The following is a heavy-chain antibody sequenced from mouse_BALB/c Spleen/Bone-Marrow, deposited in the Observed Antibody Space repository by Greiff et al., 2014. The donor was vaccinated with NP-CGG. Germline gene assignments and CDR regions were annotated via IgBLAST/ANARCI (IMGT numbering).Heavy chain of an antibody. V-gene: IGHV2-9*02. D-gene: IGHD2-3*01. J-gene: IGHJ1*01. CDR2: ICAGGST. CDR3: ARVYLWYFDV. CDR1: GFSLTSYG. Sequence: VKLVESGPGLVAPSQSLSITCTVSGFSLTSYGLHWVRQPPGKGLEWLGVICAGGSTNYNAAIMSRLSISKDNSKSKVFLKMNSLQTDVTAMYYCARVYLWYFDVWGAGTTVTVSS.